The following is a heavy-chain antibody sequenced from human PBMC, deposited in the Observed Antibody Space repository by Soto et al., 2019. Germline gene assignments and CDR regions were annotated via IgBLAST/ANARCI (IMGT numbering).Heavy chain of an antibody. CDR3: AKFGMATTKRSPPYYIDY. CDR1: GFTFSSHA. J-gene: IGHJ4*02. D-gene: IGHD1-1*01. V-gene: IGHV3-23*01. Sequence: GGSLRLSCAASGFTFSSHAMSRVRQAPETGLEWVSSISGSGGGTYYADSVKGRFTFSRDNSKNTLYLQMKSLRAEDTAVYYCAKFGMATTKRSPPYYIDYWGQGALVTVSS. CDR2: ISGSGGGT.